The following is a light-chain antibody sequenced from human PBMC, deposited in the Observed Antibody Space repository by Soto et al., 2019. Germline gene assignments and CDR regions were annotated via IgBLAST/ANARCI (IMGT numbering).Light chain of an antibody. V-gene: IGLV3-21*04. Sequence: SYELTQPPSVSVAPGKTARITRGGNNIGSKSVHWYQQKPGQAPVLVIYYDSDRPSGIPERFSGSNSGNTATLTISRVEAGDEADYYCQVWDSSSDPHYVFGTGTKLTVL. CDR1: NIGSKS. CDR3: QVWDSSSDPHYV. J-gene: IGLJ1*01. CDR2: YDS.